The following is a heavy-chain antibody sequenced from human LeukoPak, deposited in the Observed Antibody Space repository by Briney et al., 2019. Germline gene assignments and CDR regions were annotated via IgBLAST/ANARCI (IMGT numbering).Heavy chain of an antibody. CDR1: GFTFSNAW. J-gene: IGHJ4*02. V-gene: IGHV3-7*04. D-gene: IGHD3-10*01. CDR3: TRDALFGSGRTHLDF. Sequence: GGSLRLSCAASGFTFSNAWMSRVRQAPGKGLKSVANIKHDGSEAHYVDSVKGRFTISRDNAKNSLSLQMNSLNVDDTGVYFCTRDALFGSGRTHLDFWSQGTLVSVSS. CDR2: IKHDGSEA.